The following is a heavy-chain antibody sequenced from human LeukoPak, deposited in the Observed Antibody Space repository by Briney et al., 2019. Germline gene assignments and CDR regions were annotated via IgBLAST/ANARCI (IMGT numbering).Heavy chain of an antibody. CDR1: GYTFTNSG. J-gene: IGHJ5*02. D-gene: IGHD5-18*01. CDR2: ISAYNGNT. CDR3: ARIGYSYGYSHYYGFDP. V-gene: IGHV1-18*01. Sequence: ASVKVSCKASGYTFTNSGICWVRQAPGPGHERMGWISAYNGNTNYAQKLQGRVTMTTDTSTSTAYMELRSLRSDDTAVYYCARIGYSYGYSHYYGFDPWGEGTLVTVSS.